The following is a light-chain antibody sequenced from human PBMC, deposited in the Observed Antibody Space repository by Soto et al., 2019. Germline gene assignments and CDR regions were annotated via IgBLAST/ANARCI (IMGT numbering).Light chain of an antibody. Sequence: EIVLTQSPATLSLSPGERATVSCRASQSVSSYLAWYQQKPGQAPRLLIYDASNRATGIPARFSGSGSYTDFSLTISSLDPDDFAVYSGQQRATFGPGTIVYIK. CDR2: DAS. CDR1: QSVSSY. J-gene: IGKJ3*01. CDR3: QQRAT. V-gene: IGKV3-11*01.